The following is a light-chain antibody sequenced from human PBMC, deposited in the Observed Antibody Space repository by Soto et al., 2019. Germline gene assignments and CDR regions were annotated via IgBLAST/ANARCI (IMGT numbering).Light chain of an antibody. J-gene: IGKJ5*01. CDR2: GAS. CDR1: QSISSSY. V-gene: IGKV3D-7*01. Sequence: EVVLTRSPATLSLSPGEGATLSCRVSQSISSSYLSWYQQRPGQAPRLLIYGASTRATGIPARFSGSGRGSGTDFTLTISSMQPEDFAVYYCQQDYNLPITLGQGTRMEIK. CDR3: QQDYNLPIT.